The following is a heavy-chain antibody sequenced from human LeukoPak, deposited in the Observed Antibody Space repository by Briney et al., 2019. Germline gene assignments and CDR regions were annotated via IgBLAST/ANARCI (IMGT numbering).Heavy chain of an antibody. CDR3: MKLPTMIIVIDTDFEY. Sequence: GGSLRLSCVASGFTFRHYDMSWVRQAPGKGLEWVSSINTSGGSTYYADSLQGRFTVSRDNSKNTLHLQMNNVRAEDTALYYCMKLPTMIIVIDTDFEYWGQGAQVTVSS. D-gene: IGHD2-21*01. V-gene: IGHV3-23*01. J-gene: IGHJ4*02. CDR1: GFTFRHYD. CDR2: INTSGGST.